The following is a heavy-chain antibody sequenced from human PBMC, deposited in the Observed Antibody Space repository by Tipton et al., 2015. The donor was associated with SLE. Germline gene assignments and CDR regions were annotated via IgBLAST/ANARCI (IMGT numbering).Heavy chain of an antibody. Sequence: TLSLTCTVSGGSISSGGCYWSWIRQHPGKGLEWIGFIYYGGNAYFNPSLKSRVTISVDTSKNQFSLRLSSVTAADTAVYYCARDPKTPDALDIWGQGTMVTVSS. D-gene: IGHD2-15*01. CDR3: ARDPKTPDALDI. CDR1: GGSISSGGCY. V-gene: IGHV4-31*03. CDR2: IYYGGNA. J-gene: IGHJ3*02.